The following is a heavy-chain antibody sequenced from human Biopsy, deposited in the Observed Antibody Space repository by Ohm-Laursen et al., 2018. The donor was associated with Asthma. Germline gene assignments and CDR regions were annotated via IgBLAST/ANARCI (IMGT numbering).Heavy chain of an antibody. D-gene: IGHD5-12*01. CDR1: GDSFSNYA. J-gene: IGHJ6*02. CDR2: LIPVLGTP. CDR3: ARGYSGSDRIVYYYSGLEV. Sequence: ASVKVSYQASGDSFSNYAISWVRQAPGQGLEWMGGLIPVLGTPDHAQMFEGRVTIAADESTSTAYMELSSLSSEDTAVYYCARGYSGSDRIVYYYSGLEVWGQGTTVTVSS. V-gene: IGHV1-69*13.